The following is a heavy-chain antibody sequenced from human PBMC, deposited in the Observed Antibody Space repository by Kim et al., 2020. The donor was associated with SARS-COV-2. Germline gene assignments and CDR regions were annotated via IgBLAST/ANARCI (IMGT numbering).Heavy chain of an antibody. CDR2: FDPEDGEI. CDR1: GYALSELS. Sequence: ASVKVSCKVSGYALSELSMHWVRQAPGKGLEWMGGFDPEDGEIVYAQKFQGRVTMTEDTSTDTAYLELSSLRSEDTAVYYCATVRVYYESIWGNYFPGVWGQGTLVIVSS. V-gene: IGHV1-24*01. D-gene: IGHD3-16*01. CDR3: ATVRVYYESIWGNYFPGV. J-gene: IGHJ4*02.